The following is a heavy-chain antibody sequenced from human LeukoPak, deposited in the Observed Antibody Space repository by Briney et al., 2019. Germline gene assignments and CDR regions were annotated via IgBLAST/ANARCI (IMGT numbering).Heavy chain of an antibody. CDR1: GGSIIIYY. CDR3: ASVVLTGSESYYFDY. J-gene: IGHJ4*02. Sequence: PSETCPLTCTVPGGSIIIYYGAGIRHPPGRGLGGFGFIYYSGSTNYNPSLKSRVTISVDTSKNQFSLKLSSVTAADTAVYYCASVVLTGSESYYFDYWGQGTLVTVSS. CDR2: IYYSGST. V-gene: IGHV4-59*08. D-gene: IGHD3-9*01.